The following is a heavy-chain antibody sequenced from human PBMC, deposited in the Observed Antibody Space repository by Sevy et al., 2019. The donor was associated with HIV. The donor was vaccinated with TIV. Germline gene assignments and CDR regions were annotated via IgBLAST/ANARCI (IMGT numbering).Heavy chain of an antibody. J-gene: IGHJ4*02. D-gene: IGHD1-26*01. CDR2: ISYDGSNK. Sequence: GGSLRLSCAASGFTFSSYAIHWVRQAPGKGLEWVAVISYDGSNKYYADSVKGRFTISRDNSKNTLYLQMNSLRAEDTAVYYCAREGVWELLAKPLYYFDYWGQGTLVTVSS. CDR1: GFTFSSYA. V-gene: IGHV3-30-3*01. CDR3: AREGVWELLAKPLYYFDY.